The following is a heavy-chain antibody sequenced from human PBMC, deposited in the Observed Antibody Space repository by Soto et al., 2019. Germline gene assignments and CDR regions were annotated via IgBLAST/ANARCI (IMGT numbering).Heavy chain of an antibody. Sequence: QVQLVESGGGVVQPGRSLRLSCAASAVTFSGYGMHWVRQAPGKGLEWVAVIWYDGSNKYYADSVKGRFTISRDNSKNTLYLQMNSLRAEDTAVYYCARDRSGVYYDNGAYSYPGYFDLWGRGMQVTVSS. CDR3: ARDRSGVYYDNGAYSYPGYFDL. V-gene: IGHV3-33*01. CDR1: AVTFSGYG. J-gene: IGHJ2*01. D-gene: IGHD3-22*01. CDR2: IWYDGSNK.